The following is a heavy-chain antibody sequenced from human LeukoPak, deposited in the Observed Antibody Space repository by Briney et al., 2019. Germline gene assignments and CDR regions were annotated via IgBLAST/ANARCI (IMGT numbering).Heavy chain of an antibody. CDR1: GFTFSSYA. CDR2: ISGSGGST. Sequence: SGGSLRLSCAASGFTFSSYAMSWVRQAPGKALAWLSAISGSGGSTYYADSVKGRFTISRDNSKNTLYLQMNSLRAEDTAVYYCAKDRLSDYWGQGTLVTVSS. CDR3: AKDRLSDY. V-gene: IGHV3-23*01. J-gene: IGHJ4*02.